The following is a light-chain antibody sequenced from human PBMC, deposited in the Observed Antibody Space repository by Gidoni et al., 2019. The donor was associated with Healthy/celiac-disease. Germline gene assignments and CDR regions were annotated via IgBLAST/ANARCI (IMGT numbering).Light chain of an antibody. CDR3: QQYKNWPPLT. CDR2: GAS. J-gene: IGKJ4*01. CDR1: QSVSSN. V-gene: IGKV3-15*01. Sequence: EIVMTQSPAPLSVSPGERATFSCRASQSVSSNLAWYQQKPGQAPRLLIYGASTRATGIPARFSGSGSGTEFTLTISSLQSEDFAVYYCQQYKNWPPLTFGGGTKVEIK.